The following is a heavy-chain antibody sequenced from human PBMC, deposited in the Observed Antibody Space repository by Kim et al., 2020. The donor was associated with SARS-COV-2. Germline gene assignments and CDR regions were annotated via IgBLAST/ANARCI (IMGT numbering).Heavy chain of an antibody. CDR3: ASPNQGYSSSWHRGGYYYYYGMDV. CDR1: GGTFSSYA. CDR2: IIPIFGTA. J-gene: IGHJ6*02. D-gene: IGHD6-13*01. V-gene: IGHV1-69*13. Sequence: SVKVSCKASGGTFSSYAISWVRQAPGQGLEWMGGIIPIFGTANYAQKFQGRVTITADESTSTAYMELSSLRSEDTAVYYCASPNQGYSSSWHRGGYYYYYGMDVWGQGTTVTVSS.